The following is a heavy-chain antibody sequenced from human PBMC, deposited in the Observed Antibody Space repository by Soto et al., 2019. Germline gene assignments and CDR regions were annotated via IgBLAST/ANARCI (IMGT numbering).Heavy chain of an antibody. CDR3: ARGGYSYGYGAFDI. D-gene: IGHD5-18*01. CDR2: IYYSGST. CDR1: GGSISSSSYY. V-gene: IGHV4-39*01. Sequence: PSETLSLTCTVSGGSISSSSYYWGWIRQPPGKGLEWIGSIYYSGSTYYNPSLKSRVTISVDTSKNQFSLKLSSVTAADTAVYYCARGGYSYGYGAFDIWGQGTMVT. J-gene: IGHJ3*02.